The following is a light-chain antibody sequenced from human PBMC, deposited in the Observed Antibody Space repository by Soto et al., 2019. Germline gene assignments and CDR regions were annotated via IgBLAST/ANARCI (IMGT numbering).Light chain of an antibody. CDR1: SSDVGGYNY. Sequence: QSALTQPPSASGSPGQSVTISCTGTSSDVGGYNYLSWYQHHPGKAPKLMIYKVSKRPSGAPDRFSGSTSGNRASLTVSGRQAADEADYYCSSYAGSDNLVFGGGTKLTVL. CDR3: SSYAGSDNLV. CDR2: KVS. V-gene: IGLV2-8*01. J-gene: IGLJ2*01.